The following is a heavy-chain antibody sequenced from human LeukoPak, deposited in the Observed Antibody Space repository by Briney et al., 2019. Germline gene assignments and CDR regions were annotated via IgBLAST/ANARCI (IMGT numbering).Heavy chain of an antibody. J-gene: IGHJ4*02. CDR1: GYTFSSYA. V-gene: IGHV3-23*01. Sequence: GGSLRLSCAASGYTFSSYAMSCVRQAPGGGGEWVSTINGRGGVTYYVGSVKSRFTMSRDDSKNMLYLQMHKLRAQGTVVYYSGKGQYQRVFDYWGQGTLVTVSS. D-gene: IGHD2-2*01. CDR2: INGRGGVT. CDR3: GKGQYQRVFDY.